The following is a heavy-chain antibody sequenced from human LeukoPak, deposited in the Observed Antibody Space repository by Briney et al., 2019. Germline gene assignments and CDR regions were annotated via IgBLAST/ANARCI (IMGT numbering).Heavy chain of an antibody. CDR1: GYTFTSYV. CDR3: ARAPDTAMGPYYYYYMDV. CDR2: ISAYNGNT. Sequence: ASVKVSFKASGYTFTSYVISWVRQAPGQGLEWMGWISAYNGNTNYAQKLQGRVTMTTDTSTSTAYMEPRSLRSDDTAVYYCARAPDTAMGPYYYYYMDVWGKGTTVTVSS. V-gene: IGHV1-18*01. D-gene: IGHD5-18*01. J-gene: IGHJ6*03.